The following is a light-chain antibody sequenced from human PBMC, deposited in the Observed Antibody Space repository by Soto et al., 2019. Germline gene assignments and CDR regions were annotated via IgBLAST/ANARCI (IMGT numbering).Light chain of an antibody. CDR3: SSYTNASTYL. V-gene: IGLV2-14*01. J-gene: IGLJ1*01. CDR1: SSDFGGYKY. Sequence: QSVLTQPASVSGSPGQSITITCTGNSSDFGGYKYVSWYQQHPGKAPKLLIYVVSNRPSGVSNRFTGSKAGNTASLTISGLRAVDEADYYCSSYTNASTYLCGGGTKVTAL. CDR2: VVS.